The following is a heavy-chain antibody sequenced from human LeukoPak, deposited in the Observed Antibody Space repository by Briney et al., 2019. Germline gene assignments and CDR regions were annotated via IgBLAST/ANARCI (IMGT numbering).Heavy chain of an antibody. CDR2: INAGNGNT. V-gene: IGHV1-3*01. CDR3: ARDGHYVTALFDY. J-gene: IGHJ4*02. D-gene: IGHD3-10*02. Sequence: GASVKVSCKASGYTFTSYAMHWVRQAPGQRLEWMGWINAGNGNTKYSQKFQGRVTITRDTSASTAYMELSSLRSEDTAVYYCARDGHYVTALFDYWGQGTLVTVSS. CDR1: GYTFTSYA.